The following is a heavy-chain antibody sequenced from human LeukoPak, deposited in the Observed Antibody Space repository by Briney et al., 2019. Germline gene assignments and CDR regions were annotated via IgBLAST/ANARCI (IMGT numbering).Heavy chain of an antibody. V-gene: IGHV1-18*01. CDR2: ISAYNGNT. D-gene: IGHD3-9*01. Sequence: EASVKVSCKASGYTFTSYGISWVRQAPGQGLEWMGWISAYNGNTNYAQKLQGGVTMTTGTSTSTAYMELRSLRSDDTAVYYCARDGLRYFDWLLSWGQGTLVTVSS. J-gene: IGHJ4*02. CDR3: ARDGLRYFDWLLS. CDR1: GYTFTSYG.